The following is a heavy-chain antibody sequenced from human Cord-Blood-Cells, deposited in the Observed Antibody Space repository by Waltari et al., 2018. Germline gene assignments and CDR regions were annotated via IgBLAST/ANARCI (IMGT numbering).Heavy chain of an antibody. D-gene: IGHD2-21*01. CDR2: INASNGNT. CDR1: GYTFTSYA. CDR3: ASILAYCGGDCYSAFDI. V-gene: IGHV1-3*01. Sequence: QVQLVQSGAEVKKPGASVKVSCKASGYTFTSYAMHLVRQAPGQRLEWMGWINASNGNTKYSQKFQGRVTITRDTSASTAYMELSSLRSEDTAVYYCASILAYCGGDCYSAFDIWGQGTMVTVSS. J-gene: IGHJ3*02.